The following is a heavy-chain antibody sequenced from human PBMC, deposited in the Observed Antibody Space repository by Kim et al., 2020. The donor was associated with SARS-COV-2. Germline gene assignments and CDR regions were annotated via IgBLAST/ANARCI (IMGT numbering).Heavy chain of an antibody. J-gene: IGHJ5*02. CDR3: ARPYGDYVTENWFDP. D-gene: IGHD4-17*01. V-gene: IGHV4-39*01. Sequence: PSPNSGVTISVDTSKNQFALKLSSVTAADTAVYYCARPYGDYVTENWFDPWGQGTLVTVSS.